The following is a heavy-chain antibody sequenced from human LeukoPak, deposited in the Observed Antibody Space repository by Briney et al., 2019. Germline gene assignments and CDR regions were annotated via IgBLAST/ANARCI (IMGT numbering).Heavy chain of an antibody. V-gene: IGHV4-59*08. CDR3: AGQGGGFWYFDL. D-gene: IGHD6-25*01. CDR2: IYYSGST. CDR1: GGSISSYY. Sequence: SEALSLTCTVSGGSISSYYWSWIRQPPGKGLGWIGYIYYSGSTNYNPSLKSRVTISADTSKNQFSLKLSSVTAADTAVYYCAGQGGGFWYFDLWGRGTLVTVSS. J-gene: IGHJ2*01.